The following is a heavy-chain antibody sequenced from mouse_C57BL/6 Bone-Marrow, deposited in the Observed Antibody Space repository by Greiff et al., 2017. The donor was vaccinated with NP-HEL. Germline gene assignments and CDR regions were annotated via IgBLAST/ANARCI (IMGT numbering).Heavy chain of an antibody. CDR3: VRAPSYDYDGAWFAY. CDR2: IRSKSRNYAT. D-gene: IGHD2-4*01. V-gene: IGHV10-3*01. CDR1: GFTFNTYA. Sequence: EVQLVESGGGLVQPKGSLKLSCAASGFTFNTYAMHWVRQAPGKGLEWVARIRSKSRNYATYYADSGKDRLPISRADSQSMLYLQMNNLKTEDTAMYYCVRAPSYDYDGAWFAYWGQGTLVTVSA. J-gene: IGHJ3*01.